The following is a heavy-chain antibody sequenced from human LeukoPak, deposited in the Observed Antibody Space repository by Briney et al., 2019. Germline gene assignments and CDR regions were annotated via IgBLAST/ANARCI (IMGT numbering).Heavy chain of an antibody. CDR2: IDPSDSYT. Sequence: GESLKISCKGSGYSFTSYWISWVRPMPGKGLEWMGRIDPSDSYTNYSPSFQGHVTISADKSISTAYLQWSSLKASDTAMYYCARTYDILTGYSDYWGQGTLVTVSS. V-gene: IGHV5-10-1*01. CDR1: GYSFTSYW. CDR3: ARTYDILTGYSDY. D-gene: IGHD3-9*01. J-gene: IGHJ4*02.